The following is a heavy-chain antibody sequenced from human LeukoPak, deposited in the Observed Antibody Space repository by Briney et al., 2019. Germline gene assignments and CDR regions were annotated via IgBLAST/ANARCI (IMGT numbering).Heavy chain of an antibody. Sequence: GGSLRLSCAAPGFTFRNNWMNWVRQAPGKGLEWVANIKQDGSKKCYVDSVKGRFTISRDNAKNSLYLQMNSLRVEDTAVYYCARGFNPDYWGQGTLVTVSS. J-gene: IGHJ4*02. CDR1: GFTFRNNW. V-gene: IGHV3-7*04. CDR3: ARGFNPDY. CDR2: IKQDGSKK.